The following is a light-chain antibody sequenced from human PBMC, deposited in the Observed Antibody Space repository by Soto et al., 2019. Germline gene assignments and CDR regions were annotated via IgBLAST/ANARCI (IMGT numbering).Light chain of an antibody. Sequence: QSVLTQPPSVSAAPGQKVTISCSGSSSNIGNNYVSWYQQLPGTAPKLLIYDNNKRPSGIPDRFSGSKSGTSATLGITGLQTGDEADYYCGTWDNSLSAYVFGTG. CDR1: SSNIGNNY. V-gene: IGLV1-51*01. J-gene: IGLJ1*01. CDR3: GTWDNSLSAYV. CDR2: DNN.